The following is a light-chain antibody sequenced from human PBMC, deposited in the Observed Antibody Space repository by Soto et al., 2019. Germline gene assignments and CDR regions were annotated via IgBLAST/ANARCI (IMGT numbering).Light chain of an antibody. CDR2: QDT. CDR1: KLGDKY. V-gene: IGLV3-1*01. J-gene: IGLJ1*01. Sequence: SYELTQPPSVSVSPGQTASITCSGDKLGDKYVCWYQQKPGQSPVLVIYQDTKRPSGIAERFSGSNSGNTATLTISGTQAMDEADYCCQAWGTSTYVFGTGTKVTVL. CDR3: QAWGTSTYV.